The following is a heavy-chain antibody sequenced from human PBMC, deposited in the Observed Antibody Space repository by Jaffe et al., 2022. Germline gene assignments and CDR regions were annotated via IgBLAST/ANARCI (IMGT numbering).Heavy chain of an antibody. D-gene: IGHD3-10*01. V-gene: IGHV1-2*02. CDR2: INPNSGGT. Sequence: QVQLVQSGAEVKKPGASVKVSCKASGYTFTGYYMHWVRQAPGQGLEWMGWINPNSGGTNYAQKFQGRVTMTRDTSISTAYMELSRLRSDDTAVYYCARGEYYYGSGGAYYFDYWGQGTLVTVSS. J-gene: IGHJ4*02. CDR3: ARGEYYYGSGGAYYFDY. CDR1: GYTFTGYY.